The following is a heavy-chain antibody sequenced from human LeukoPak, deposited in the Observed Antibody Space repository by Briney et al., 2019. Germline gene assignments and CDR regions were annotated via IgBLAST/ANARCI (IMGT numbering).Heavy chain of an antibody. CDR3: ARGSEEVATISEAFDI. J-gene: IGHJ3*02. D-gene: IGHD5-24*01. Sequence: SETLSLTCIVFGGSMNNFFWTWIRQTPGKRLEWIGYVYYSGSTKYNPSLERRVTISLGTSKHQFSLRLTSVTAADTAVYYCARGSEEVATISEAFDIWGQGTAVTVSS. V-gene: IGHV4-59*01. CDR2: VYYSGST. CDR1: GGSMNNFF.